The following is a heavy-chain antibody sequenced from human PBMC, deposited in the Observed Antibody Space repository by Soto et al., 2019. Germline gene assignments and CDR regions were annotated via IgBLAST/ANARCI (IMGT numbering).Heavy chain of an antibody. CDR1: GFTFSSYG. J-gene: IGHJ6*02. D-gene: IGHD3-10*01. CDR3: AKDQQSPRFGELRVYYYYGMDV. Sequence: GGSLRLSCAASGFTFSSYGMHWVRQAPGKGLEWVAVISYDGSNKYYADSVKGRFTISRDNSKNTLYLQMNSLRAEDTAVYYCAKDQQSPRFGELRVYYYYGMDVWGQGTTVTVSS. V-gene: IGHV3-30*18. CDR2: ISYDGSNK.